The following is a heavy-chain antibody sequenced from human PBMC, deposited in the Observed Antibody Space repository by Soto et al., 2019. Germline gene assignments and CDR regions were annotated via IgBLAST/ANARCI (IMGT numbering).Heavy chain of an antibody. CDR1: GGSISSGDYY. V-gene: IGHV4-30-4*01. Sequence: QVQLQESGPGLVKPSQTLSLTCTVSGGSISSGDYYWSWIRQPPGKGLEWIGYIYYSGSTYYNPSLKSRVTISVDTSKNQLSLKLSSVTAADTAVYYCASSPDFWSGYYTNWFDPWGQGTLVTVSS. D-gene: IGHD3-3*01. CDR3: ASSPDFWSGYYTNWFDP. J-gene: IGHJ5*02. CDR2: IYYSGST.